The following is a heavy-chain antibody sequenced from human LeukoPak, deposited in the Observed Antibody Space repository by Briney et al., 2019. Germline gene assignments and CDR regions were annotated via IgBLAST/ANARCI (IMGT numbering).Heavy chain of an antibody. CDR1: AYTFTSYA. D-gene: IGHD6-13*01. Sequence: ASVKVSCKASAYTFTSYAMNWVRQAPGQGLEWMGWINTNTGNPTYAQGFTGRFVFSLDTSVSTAYLQISSLEAEDTAVYYCARDWWVYGTSSYEVDVWGKGTTVTISS. J-gene: IGHJ6*04. CDR2: INTNTGNP. V-gene: IGHV7-4-1*02. CDR3: ARDWWVYGTSSYEVDV.